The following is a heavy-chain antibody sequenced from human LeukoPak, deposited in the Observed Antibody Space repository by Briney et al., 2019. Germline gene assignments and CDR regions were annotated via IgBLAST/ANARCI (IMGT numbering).Heavy chain of an antibody. V-gene: IGHV3-23*01. CDR1: GFTFSSYA. CDR3: AKDRVLWFGELLVAEYFQH. Sequence: AGGSLRLSCAPSGFTFSSYAMSWVPQAPGKGLEWVSAISGSGGSTYYADSVKGRFTISRDNSKNTLYLQMNSLRAEDTAVYYCAKDRVLWFGELLVAEYFQHWGQGTLVTVSS. CDR2: ISGSGGST. J-gene: IGHJ1*01. D-gene: IGHD3-10*01.